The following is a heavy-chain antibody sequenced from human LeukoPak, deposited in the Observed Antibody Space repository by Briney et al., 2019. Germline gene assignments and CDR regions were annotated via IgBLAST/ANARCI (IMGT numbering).Heavy chain of an antibody. J-gene: IGHJ6*03. D-gene: IGHD2/OR15-2a*01. CDR1: GYTFTSYD. CDR2: INPSGGST. CDR3: ARGDYFGNFGIGTSYYYYYMDV. V-gene: IGHV1-46*01. Sequence: ASVKVSCKASGYTFTSYDVHWVRQAPGQGLDGMGIINPSGGSTDYAQKFQGRLTMTRDMSTSTVYMELSSLISEDTAVYYCARGDYFGNFGIGTSYYYYYMDVWGKGTTVTVSS.